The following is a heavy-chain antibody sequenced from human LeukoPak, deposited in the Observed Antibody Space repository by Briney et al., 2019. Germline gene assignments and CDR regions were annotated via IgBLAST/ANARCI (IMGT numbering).Heavy chain of an antibody. J-gene: IGHJ6*03. Sequence: SVKVSCKASGGTFSSYAISWVRQAPGQGLEWMGGIIPIFGTANYAQKFQGRVTITADKSTSTAYMELSSLRSEDTAVYYCARTHHTAMVIEHSYYYYYMDVWGKGTTVTVSS. CDR3: ARTHHTAMVIEHSYYYYYMDV. CDR1: GGTFSSYA. CDR2: IIPIFGTA. D-gene: IGHD5-18*01. V-gene: IGHV1-69*06.